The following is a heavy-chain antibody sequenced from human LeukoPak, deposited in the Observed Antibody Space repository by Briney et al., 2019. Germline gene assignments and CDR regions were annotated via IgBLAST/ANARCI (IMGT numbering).Heavy chain of an antibody. Sequence: GGSLRLSCAASGFTFSTFSMNWVRQTPGKGLEWVSAISGSGIDIYYADSVKGRFTISRDNPKRSLYLQMNSLRAEDTAVYYCARRTFPNDAFDVWGQGTVVTVSS. J-gene: IGHJ3*01. CDR3: ARRTFPNDAFDV. CDR2: ISGSGIDI. D-gene: IGHD1-7*01. V-gene: IGHV3-21*01. CDR1: GFTFSTFS.